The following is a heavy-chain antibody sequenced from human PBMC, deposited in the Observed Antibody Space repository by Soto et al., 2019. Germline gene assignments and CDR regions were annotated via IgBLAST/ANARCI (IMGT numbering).Heavy chain of an antibody. V-gene: IGHV3-53*04. CDR3: ARVKEGIDV. J-gene: IGHJ6*03. CDR1: C. Sequence: CKLLFRHVLGKGLEWVSVNYSGGSTYYADSVKGRFTISRHNSKNTLYLQMNSLRAEDTAVYDCARVKEGIDVGGKGPRVTVPS. CDR2: NYSGGST.